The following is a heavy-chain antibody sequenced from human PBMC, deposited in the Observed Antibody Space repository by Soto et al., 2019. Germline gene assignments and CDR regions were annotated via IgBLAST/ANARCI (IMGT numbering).Heavy chain of an antibody. J-gene: IGHJ4*02. Sequence: EVQLVESGGGLVQPGGYLRLSCAASGFTFSSYSMNWVRQAPGKGLEWVSYISSSSSTIYYADSVKGRFTISRDNAKNSLYLQMNSLRAEDTAVYYCARADYGDYLDPFDYWVQGTLVTVFS. CDR3: ARADYGDYLDPFDY. D-gene: IGHD4-17*01. CDR1: GFTFSSYS. V-gene: IGHV3-48*01. CDR2: ISSSSSTI.